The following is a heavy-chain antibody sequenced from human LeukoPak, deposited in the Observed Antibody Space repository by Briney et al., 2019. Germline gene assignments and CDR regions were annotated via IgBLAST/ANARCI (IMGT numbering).Heavy chain of an antibody. CDR1: GFKFSDFW. Sequence: TGGSLRLSCAASGFKFSDFWMTWVRQTPGKGLEWVANIKEDGSEEYYVDSVKGRFTISRYNAKNSLYLQMNSLRAEDTAVYYCARDRGSGYYLYWGQGTLVTVSS. J-gene: IGHJ4*02. V-gene: IGHV3-7*01. D-gene: IGHD3-22*01. CDR2: IKEDGSEE. CDR3: ARDRGSGYYLY.